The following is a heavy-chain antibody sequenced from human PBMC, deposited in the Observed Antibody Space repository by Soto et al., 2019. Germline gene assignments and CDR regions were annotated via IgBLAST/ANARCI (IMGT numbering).Heavy chain of an antibody. D-gene: IGHD3-22*01. CDR1: GYTFTSYG. Sequence: ASVKVSCKASGYTFTSYGISWVRQAPGQGLEWWISAYNGNTNYARKLQGRVTMTTDTSTSTAYMELRSLRPDDTAVYYCARDVRDNYFDSSGFNDYWGQGTLVTVSS. J-gene: IGHJ4*02. CDR2: ISAYNGNT. V-gene: IGHV1-18*01. CDR3: ARDVRDNYFDSSGFNDY.